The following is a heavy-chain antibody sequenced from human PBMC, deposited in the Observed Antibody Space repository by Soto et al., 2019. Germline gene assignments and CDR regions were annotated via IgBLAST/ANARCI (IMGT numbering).Heavy chain of an antibody. CDR3: ASCERFPRVGVDYYALDV. J-gene: IGHJ6*02. D-gene: IGHD3-3*01. Sequence: QVHLVVSGGGVVQPGGSLRLSCAASGFTINRNDMYWVRQAPGKGLEWVAVMSFDGNHQHYADSVKGRFTISRDNSKNTLSLEMNSLRRDDTAVYYCASCERFPRVGVDYYALDVWGQGTTVIVSS. V-gene: IGHV3-30*03. CDR1: GFTINRND. CDR2: MSFDGNHQ.